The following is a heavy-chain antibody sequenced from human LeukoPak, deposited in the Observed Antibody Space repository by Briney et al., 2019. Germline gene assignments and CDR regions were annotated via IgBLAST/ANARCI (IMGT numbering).Heavy chain of an antibody. V-gene: IGHV4-30-4*08. Sequence: SETLSLTCTVSGGSISSGDYYWSWIRQPPGKGLDWIGYIYYSGSTYYNPSLKSRVTISVDTSKNQFSLKLSSVTAADTAVYYCARDRGLIAAAGADYWGQGTLVTVSS. J-gene: IGHJ4*02. CDR2: IYYSGST. CDR1: GGSISSGDYY. CDR3: ARDRGLIAAAGADY. D-gene: IGHD6-13*01.